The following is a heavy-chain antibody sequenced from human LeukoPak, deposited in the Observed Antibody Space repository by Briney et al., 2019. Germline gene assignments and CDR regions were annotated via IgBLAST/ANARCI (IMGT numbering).Heavy chain of an antibody. CDR1: GGSISSHY. D-gene: IGHD6-13*01. Sequence: PSETLSLTCTVSGGSISSHYWIWIRLPPGKGLEWIGYIYYSGTTNYNPSLKSRVTISVDTSKNQFSLKLSSATAADTAVYYCARGVYIAAAQYGYWGQGTLVTVSS. V-gene: IGHV4-59*11. CDR2: IYYSGTT. CDR3: ARGVYIAAAQYGY. J-gene: IGHJ4*02.